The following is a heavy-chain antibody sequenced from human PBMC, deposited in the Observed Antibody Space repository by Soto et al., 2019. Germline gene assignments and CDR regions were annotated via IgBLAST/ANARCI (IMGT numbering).Heavy chain of an antibody. CDR3: ARRVSSSGPYNWFDP. D-gene: IGHD3-22*01. Sequence: PSETLSLTCTVSGGSISSSSYYWGWIRQPPGKGLEWIGSIYYSGSTYYNPSLESRVTISVDTSKNQFSLKLSSVTAADTAVYYCARRVSSSGPYNWFDPWGQGTLVTVSS. J-gene: IGHJ5*02. V-gene: IGHV4-39*01. CDR1: GGSISSSSYY. CDR2: IYYSGST.